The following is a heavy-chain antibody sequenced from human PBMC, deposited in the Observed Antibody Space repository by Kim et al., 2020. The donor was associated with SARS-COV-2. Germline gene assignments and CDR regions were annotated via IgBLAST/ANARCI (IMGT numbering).Heavy chain of an antibody. D-gene: IGHD3-9*01. CDR3: ARAYDILTGYLDAFDI. V-gene: IGHV3-66*01. J-gene: IGHJ3*02. Sequence: DTGKGRFTISRDNSKNTLYLQMNSLRAEDTAVYYCARAYDILTGYLDAFDIWGQGTMVTVSS.